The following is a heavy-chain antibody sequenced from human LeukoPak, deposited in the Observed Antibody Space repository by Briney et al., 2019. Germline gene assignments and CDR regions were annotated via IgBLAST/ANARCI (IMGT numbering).Heavy chain of an antibody. Sequence: GASAKVSCKASGYTFTSYGISWVRQAPGQGLEWMGWISAYNGNTNYAQKLQGRVTMTTDTSTSTAYMELRSLRSDDTAVYYCARDLLGAVAGKGGFDYWGQGTLVTVSS. CDR2: ISAYNGNT. J-gene: IGHJ4*02. CDR1: GYTFTSYG. CDR3: ARDLLGAVAGKGGFDY. V-gene: IGHV1-18*01. D-gene: IGHD6-19*01.